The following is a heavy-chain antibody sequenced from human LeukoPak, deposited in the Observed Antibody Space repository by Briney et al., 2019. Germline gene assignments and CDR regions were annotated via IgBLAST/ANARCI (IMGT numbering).Heavy chain of an antibody. CDR3: AKDLHRSGTFDY. V-gene: IGHV3-30*09. CDR1: GFTFSSYA. J-gene: IGHJ4*02. D-gene: IGHD3-10*01. Sequence: GGSLRLSCAASGFTFSSYAMQWVRQAPGKGLEWVAVISHDGSNKYYTDSVKGRFAISRDNSKHTLYLQMNSLRAEDTAVYYCAKDLHRSGTFDYWGQGALVTVSS. CDR2: ISHDGSNK.